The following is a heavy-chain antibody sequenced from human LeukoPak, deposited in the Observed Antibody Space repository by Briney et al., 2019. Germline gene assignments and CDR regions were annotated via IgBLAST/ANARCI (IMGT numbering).Heavy chain of an antibody. V-gene: IGHV1-8*01. CDR3: ARVWQQLEGNWFDP. CDR2: MNPNSGNT. D-gene: IGHD6-13*01. Sequence: ASVKVSCKASGYIFTSYDMNWVRQATGQGLEWMGWMNPNSGNTGYAQKFQGRVTITMNTSTSTAYMELCSLRSEDTAVYYCARVWQQLEGNWFDPWGQGTLVTVSS. CDR1: GYIFTSYD. J-gene: IGHJ5*02.